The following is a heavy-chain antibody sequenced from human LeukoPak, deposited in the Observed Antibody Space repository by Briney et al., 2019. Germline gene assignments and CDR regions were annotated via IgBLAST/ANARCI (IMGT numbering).Heavy chain of an antibody. J-gene: IGHJ4*02. D-gene: IGHD3-22*01. V-gene: IGHV4-39*01. CDR3: ARFYDSSGYVDY. Sequence: PSETLSLTCTVSGGSIISSRYSWGWIRQPPGKGLVWVGTIYSSGSTYYNPSLKSRVTISVGTSKKQFSLKLSSVTAADTAVYFCARFYDSSGYVDYWGQGTLVTVSS. CDR1: GGSIISSRYS. CDR2: IYSSGST.